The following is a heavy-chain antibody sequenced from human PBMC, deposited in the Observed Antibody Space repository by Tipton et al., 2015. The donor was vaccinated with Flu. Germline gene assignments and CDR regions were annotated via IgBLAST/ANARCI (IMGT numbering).Heavy chain of an antibody. CDR2: VSRTGST. J-gene: IGHJ5*02. V-gene: IGHV4-30-4*01. CDR3: ARRDYSNYVSDPKSWFDP. Sequence: LRLSCTVSGGSISSGDYYWSWIRQPPGKGLEWIGTVSRTGSTIYNPSLKSRVTISIDTSKNQFSLNMRSVTAADMAVYYCARRDYSNYVSDPKSWFDPWGQGTLVTVSS. D-gene: IGHD4-11*01. CDR1: GGSISSGDYY.